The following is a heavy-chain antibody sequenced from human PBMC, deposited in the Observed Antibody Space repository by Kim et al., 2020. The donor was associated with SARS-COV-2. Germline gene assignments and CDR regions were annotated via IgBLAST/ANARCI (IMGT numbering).Heavy chain of an antibody. CDR3: ARASIAVASTDFYFDY. CDR2: IKQDGSEK. V-gene: IGHV3-7*03. J-gene: IGHJ4*02. Sequence: GGSLRLSCAASGFTFSSYWMSWVRQAPGKGLEWVANIKQDGSEKYYVDSVKGRFTISRDNAKNSLYLQMNSLRAEDTAVYYCARASIAVASTDFYFDYWGQGTLVTVSS. D-gene: IGHD6-19*01. CDR1: GFTFSSYW.